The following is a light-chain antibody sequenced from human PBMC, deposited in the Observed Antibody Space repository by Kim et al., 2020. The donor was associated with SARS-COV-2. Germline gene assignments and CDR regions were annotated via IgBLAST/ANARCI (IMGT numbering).Light chain of an antibody. J-gene: IGKJ2*02. V-gene: IGKV3-20*01. CDR3: QQYGSSPST. CDR1: QSVSSSY. CDR2: GAS. Sequence: EIVLTPSPGTLSLSPGERAPLSCRASQSVSSSYLAWYQQRPGQAPRLLIYGASSRATGIPDRFSGSWSGTDFTLTISRLEPEDFAVYYCQQYGSSPSTFGKETKREF.